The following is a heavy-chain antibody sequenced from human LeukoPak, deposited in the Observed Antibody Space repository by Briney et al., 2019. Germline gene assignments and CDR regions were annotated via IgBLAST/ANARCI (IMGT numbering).Heavy chain of an antibody. D-gene: IGHD1-14*01. CDR1: GYSISSGYY. J-gene: IGHJ3*02. V-gene: IGHV4-38-2*02. Sequence: PSETLSLTCTVSGYSISSGYYWGWIRQPPGKGLEWIGSIYHSGSTYYNPSLKSRVTISVDTSKNQFSLKLSSVTAADTAVYYCAREGNHREITDAFDIWGQGTMVTVSS. CDR3: AREGNHREITDAFDI. CDR2: IYHSGST.